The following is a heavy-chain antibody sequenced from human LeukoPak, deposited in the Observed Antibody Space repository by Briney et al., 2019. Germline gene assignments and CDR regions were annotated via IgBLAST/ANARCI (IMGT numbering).Heavy chain of an antibody. CDR1: GLTFSSYE. Sequence: GGSLRLSCAASGLTFSSYEMNWVRQAPGKGLEWVANIKQDGSEKYYVDSVKGRFTISRDNAKNSLYLQMNSLRAEDTAVYYCARAGSSSWYFGQSGDYWGQGTLVTVSS. CDR2: IKQDGSEK. V-gene: IGHV3-7*01. D-gene: IGHD6-13*01. CDR3: ARAGSSSWYFGQSGDY. J-gene: IGHJ4*02.